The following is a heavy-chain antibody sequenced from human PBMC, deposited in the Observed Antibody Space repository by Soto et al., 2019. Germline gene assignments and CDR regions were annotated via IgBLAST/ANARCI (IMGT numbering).Heavy chain of an antibody. D-gene: IGHD3-3*01. CDR1: GGTFSSYA. V-gene: IGHV1-69*01. J-gene: IGHJ6*02. Sequence: QVQLVQSGAEVKKPGSSVKVSCKASGGTFSSYAISWVRQAPGQGLEWMGGIIPIFGTANYAQKFQGRVTITADESTSTAYMELSSLRSEDTAVYYCARDYEVMQYYYFWSGYSYYYGMDVWGQVTTVTVS. CDR2: IIPIFGTA. CDR3: ARDYEVMQYYYFWSGYSYYYGMDV.